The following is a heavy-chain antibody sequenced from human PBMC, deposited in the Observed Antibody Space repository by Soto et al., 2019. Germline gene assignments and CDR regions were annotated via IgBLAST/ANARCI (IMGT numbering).Heavy chain of an antibody. D-gene: IGHD2-15*01. CDR3: ARDGGYCSGGSCPYYYGMDV. J-gene: IGHJ6*02. V-gene: IGHV3-30-3*01. CDR2: ISYDGSNK. CDR1: GFTFSSYA. Sequence: GGSLRLSCAASGFTFSSYAMHWVRQAPGKGLEWVAVISYDGSNKYYADSVKGRFTISRDNSKNTLYLQMNSLRAEDTAVYYCARDGGYCSGGSCPYYYGMDVWGQGTTVTVSS.